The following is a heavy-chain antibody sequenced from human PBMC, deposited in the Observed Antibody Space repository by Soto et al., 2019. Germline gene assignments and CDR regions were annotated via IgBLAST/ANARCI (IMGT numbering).Heavy chain of an antibody. CDR1: GYTFTSYY. D-gene: IGHD1-26*01. V-gene: IGHV1-24*01. CDR2: FDPKDGET. CDR3: ATMAATRDAFDI. Sequence: ASVKVSCKASGYTFTSYYMHWVRQAPGKGLEWMGIFDPKDGETSYAQKFQGRVTMTEDTSTDTAYMELSSLRSEDTAVYYCATMAATRDAFDIWGQGTMVTVSS. J-gene: IGHJ3*02.